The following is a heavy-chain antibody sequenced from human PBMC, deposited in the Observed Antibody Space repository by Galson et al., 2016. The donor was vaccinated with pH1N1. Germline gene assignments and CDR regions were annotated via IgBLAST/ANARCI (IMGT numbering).Heavy chain of an antibody. CDR2: IGKNGGT. Sequence: SLRLSCAASGFTFSSHAMSWVRQAPGKGLQWVSGIGKNGGTYYIDSVRGRFTISRDNSRNTLYLQMNSLRVEDTARYYCVKPDSEHGGDHWGQGTLVTVSS. CDR1: GFTFSSHA. V-gene: IGHV3-23*01. CDR3: VKPDSEHGGDH. J-gene: IGHJ5*02. D-gene: IGHD4-23*01.